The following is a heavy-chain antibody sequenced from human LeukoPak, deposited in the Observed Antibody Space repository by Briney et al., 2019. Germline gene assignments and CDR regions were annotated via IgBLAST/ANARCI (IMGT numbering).Heavy chain of an antibody. Sequence: ASVKVSCKASGYTFTGYYMHWVRQAPGQGLEWMGRINPNSGGTNYAQKFEGRVTMTRETSISTAYMELSRLRSDDTAVYYCARDYVTMVRGANWFDPWGQGTLVTVSS. J-gene: IGHJ5*02. CDR2: INPNSGGT. CDR1: GYTFTGYY. D-gene: IGHD3-10*01. V-gene: IGHV1-2*06. CDR3: ARDYVTMVRGANWFDP.